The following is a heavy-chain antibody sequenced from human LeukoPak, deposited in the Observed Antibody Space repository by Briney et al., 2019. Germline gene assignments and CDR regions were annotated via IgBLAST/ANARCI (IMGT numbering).Heavy chain of an antibody. Sequence: GGSLRLSCASSVFTFISYFMHWVRQAPSKGVDGVAAMSYDGSNKYYVDSVNGRFTISTDNSKSTLYLQMNSLRAEDTPVFYCSRGGSEYSGYDSVYWGQGSLLSV. J-gene: IGHJ4*02. CDR2: MSYDGSNK. CDR1: VFTFISYF. V-gene: IGHV3-30*04. D-gene: IGHD5-12*01. CDR3: SRGGSEYSGYDSVY.